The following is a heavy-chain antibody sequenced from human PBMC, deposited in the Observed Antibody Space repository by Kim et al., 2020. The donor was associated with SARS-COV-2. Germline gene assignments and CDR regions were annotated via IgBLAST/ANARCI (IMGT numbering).Heavy chain of an antibody. V-gene: IGHV6-1*01. Sequence: SQTLSLTCAISGDSVSSNSAAWNWIRQSPSRGLEWLGRTYYRSKWYNDYAVSVKSRITINPDTSKNQFSLQMNSVTPEDTAVYYCAREVFGLDSSSPSRVGDSSGYPFDYWGQGTLVTVSS. J-gene: IGHJ4*02. CDR2: TYYRSKWYN. CDR1: GDSVSSNSAA. CDR3: AREVFGLDSSSPSRVGDSSGYPFDY. D-gene: IGHD3-22*01.